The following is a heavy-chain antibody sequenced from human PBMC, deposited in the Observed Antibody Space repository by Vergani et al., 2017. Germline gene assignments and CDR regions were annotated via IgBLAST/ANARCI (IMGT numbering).Heavy chain of an antibody. Sequence: QLQLQESGPGLVKPSATLSLTCSVSGASIRSSNYYWGWIRQPPGKGLEWIASIYYSGSTYYNPSLKSRVTISVDTSKNQFSLKLSSVTAADTAVYYCADLRPYGGWWFDPWGQGTLVTVSS. CDR2: IYYSGST. D-gene: IGHD2-15*01. CDR3: ADLRPYGGWWFDP. CDR1: GASIRSSNYY. V-gene: IGHV4-39*01. J-gene: IGHJ5*02.